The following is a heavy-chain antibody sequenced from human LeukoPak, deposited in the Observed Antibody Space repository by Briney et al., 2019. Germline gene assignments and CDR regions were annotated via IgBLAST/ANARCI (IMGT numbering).Heavy chain of an antibody. Sequence: KPSETLSLTCTVSGGSISSYYWSWIRQPPGKGLEWIGYIYYSGSTNYNPSLKSRVTISVDTSKNQFSLKLSSVTAADTAVYYCARGRTINYSSSSSWFDPWGQGTLVTVSS. CDR3: ARGRTINYSSSSSWFDP. D-gene: IGHD6-13*01. CDR2: IYYSGST. J-gene: IGHJ5*02. CDR1: GGSISSYY. V-gene: IGHV4-59*08.